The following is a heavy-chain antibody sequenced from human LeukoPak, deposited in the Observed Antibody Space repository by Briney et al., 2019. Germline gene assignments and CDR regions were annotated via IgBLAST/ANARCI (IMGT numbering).Heavy chain of an antibody. CDR1: GDSVSSNSAA. J-gene: IGHJ4*02. D-gene: IGHD2-2*01. CDR3: ARGDVPATGKSFDY. Sequence: SQTLSLTCAISGDSVSSNSAAWNWIRQSPSRGLEWLGRTYYRSKWYNDYAVSVKSRRTINPDTSKNQFSLQLNSVTPEDTAVYYCARGDVPATGKSFDYWGQGTLVTVSS. V-gene: IGHV6-1*01. CDR2: TYYRSKWYN.